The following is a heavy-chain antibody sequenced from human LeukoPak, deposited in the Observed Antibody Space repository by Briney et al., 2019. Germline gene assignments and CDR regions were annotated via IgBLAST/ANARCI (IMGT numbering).Heavy chain of an antibody. CDR1: GFDFSTYA. V-gene: IGHV3-21*01. D-gene: IGHD3-10*01. J-gene: IGHJ3*02. CDR3: ARSSLLWFGELTAFDI. Sequence: PGGSLRLSCAASGFDFSTYAINWVRQAPGKGLEWVSSISTMSNYIFYGDSVKGRFTISRDNAKNSVYLQMNSLRPEDTAVYYCARSSLLWFGELTAFDIWGQGTMVTVSS. CDR2: ISTMSNYI.